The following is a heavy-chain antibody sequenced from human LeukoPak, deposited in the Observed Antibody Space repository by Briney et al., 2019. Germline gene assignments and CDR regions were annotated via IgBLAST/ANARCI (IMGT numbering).Heavy chain of an antibody. CDR3: ARCPGN. Sequence: EPGGSLRLSCVASGFAVGSNYMSWVRQAPGKGLEWVSLIYSGGAIRYADSVKGRFTISRDSSKNTLFLQMNDLTVEDTARYYCARCPGNWGQGILVTVSS. J-gene: IGHJ4*02. V-gene: IGHV3-53*01. D-gene: IGHD1-14*01. CDR2: IYSGGAI. CDR1: GFAVGSNY.